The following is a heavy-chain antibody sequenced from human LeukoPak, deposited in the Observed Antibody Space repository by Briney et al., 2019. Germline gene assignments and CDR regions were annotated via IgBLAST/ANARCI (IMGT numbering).Heavy chain of an antibody. D-gene: IGHD4-23*01. CDR3: ARHPTYGGWNS. V-gene: IGHV3-74*01. J-gene: IGHJ4*02. CDR2: INSDGSSA. CDR1: GFTFSSYW. Sequence: PGGSLRLSCAASGFTFSSYWMQWVRQAPGKGLVWVSRINSDGSSASYADSVKGRFTISRDNAKNTLYLQMNSLRAEDTAVYYCARHPTYGGWNSWGQGTLVTVSS.